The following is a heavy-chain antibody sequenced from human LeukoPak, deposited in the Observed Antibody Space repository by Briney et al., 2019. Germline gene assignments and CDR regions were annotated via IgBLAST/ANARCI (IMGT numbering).Heavy chain of an antibody. D-gene: IGHD6-25*01. V-gene: IGHV3-7*01. CDR2: IKQDGSEK. J-gene: IGHJ4*02. CDR1: GFTFSSYW. CDR3: ARDLGSGWPALGY. Sequence: GGSLRLSCAASGFTFSSYWMSWVRQAQGKGLEWVANIKQDGSEKYYVDSVKGRFTISRDNAKNSLYLQMNSLRAEDTAVYYCARDLGSGWPALGYWGQGTLVTVSS.